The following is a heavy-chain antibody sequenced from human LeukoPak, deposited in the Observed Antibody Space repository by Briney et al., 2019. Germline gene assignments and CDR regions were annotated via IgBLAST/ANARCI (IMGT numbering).Heavy chain of an antibody. CDR2: ISYDGSNK. CDR3: ARDRGSGVIRYYYGMDV. D-gene: IGHD3-22*01. CDR1: GFTFSSYA. Sequence: YPGRSLRLSCAASGFTFSSYAMPWVRQAPGKGLGWVPVISYDGSNKYYADYVKGRFTISRDNSKNTLYLQMNSLRAEDTAVYYCARDRGSGVIRYYYGMDVWGQGTTVTVSS. V-gene: IGHV3-30*04. J-gene: IGHJ6*02.